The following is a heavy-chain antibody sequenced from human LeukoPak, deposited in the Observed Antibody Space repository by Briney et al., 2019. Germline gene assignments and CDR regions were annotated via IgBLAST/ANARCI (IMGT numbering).Heavy chain of an antibody. CDR2: ISYDGSNK. CDR1: GFTFSSYA. Sequence: GSLRLSCAASGFTFSSYAMHWVRQAPGKGLEWVAVISYDGSNKYYADSVKGRFTISRDNSKNTLYLQMNSLRAEDTAVYYCARESTVAGFDYWGQGTLVTVSS. D-gene: IGHD6-19*01. J-gene: IGHJ4*02. CDR3: ARESTVAGFDY. V-gene: IGHV3-30-3*01.